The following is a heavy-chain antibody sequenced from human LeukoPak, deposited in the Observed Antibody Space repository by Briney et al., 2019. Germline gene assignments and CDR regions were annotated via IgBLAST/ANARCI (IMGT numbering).Heavy chain of an antibody. CDR2: ITSSSSYI. V-gene: IGHV3-21*01. D-gene: IGHD6-6*01. J-gene: IGHJ4*02. CDR1: GFTFNSYE. CDR3: ARSYSSSRGTFDY. Sequence: GGSLRLSCAASGFTFNSYEMNWVRQAPGKGLEWVSSITSSSSYIYYADSVKGRFTISRDNAKNSLYLQMNSLRAEDTAVYYCARSYSSSRGTFDYWGQGTLVTVSS.